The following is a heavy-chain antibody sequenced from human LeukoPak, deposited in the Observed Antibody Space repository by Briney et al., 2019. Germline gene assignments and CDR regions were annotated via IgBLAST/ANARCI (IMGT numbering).Heavy chain of an antibody. D-gene: IGHD3-9*01. CDR3: ASPAAYYDILTGFDY. CDR1: GVSMSSSS. V-gene: IGHV3-21*01. Sequence: PSETLSLTCTVAGVSMSSSSYYWGWIRQPPGKGLEWVSSISSSSSYIYYADSVKGRFTISRDNAENSLYLQMNSLRAEDTAVYYCASPAAYYDILTGFDYWGQGTLVTVSS. J-gene: IGHJ4*02. CDR2: ISSSSSYI.